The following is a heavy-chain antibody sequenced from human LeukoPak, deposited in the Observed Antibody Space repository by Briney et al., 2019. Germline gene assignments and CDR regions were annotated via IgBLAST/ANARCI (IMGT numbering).Heavy chain of an antibody. Sequence: ASVKVSCKASGYTFTSYAMHWVRQAPGQRLEWMGWINAGNGNTKYSQKFQGRVTITRDTSTSTAYMELRSLRSDDTAVYYCARASLDGTTPLDIYYYGMDVWGQGTTVTVSS. CDR2: INAGNGNT. D-gene: IGHD1-7*01. J-gene: IGHJ6*02. CDR1: GYTFTSYA. V-gene: IGHV1-3*01. CDR3: ARASLDGTTPLDIYYYGMDV.